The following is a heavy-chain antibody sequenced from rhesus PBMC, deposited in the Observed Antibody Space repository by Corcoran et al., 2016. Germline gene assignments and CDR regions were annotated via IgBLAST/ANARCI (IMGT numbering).Heavy chain of an antibody. Sequence: QVQLQQWGEGLVKPSETLSLTCAVYGGSISSNYWSWIRQPLGKGLEWIGRIRSGGSTNYNPSLKGRVTISIDTSKNQFSLKLSSVTAADTAVYYCARGGSNFWTGYPEDLWGQGVLVTVSS. J-gene: IGHJ4*01. D-gene: IGHD3-3*01. CDR2: IRSGGST. V-gene: IGHV4-160*01. CDR3: ARGGSNFWTGYPEDL. CDR1: GGSISSNY.